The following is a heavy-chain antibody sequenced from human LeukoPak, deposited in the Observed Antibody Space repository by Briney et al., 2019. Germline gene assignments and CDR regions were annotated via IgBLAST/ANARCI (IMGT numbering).Heavy chain of an antibody. CDR3: ARHFRREVLIGSAFDI. J-gene: IGHJ3*02. CDR1: GGSISSYY. Sequence: SETLSLTCTVSGGSISSYYWSWIRQPAGKGLEWIGRIYTSGSTNYNPSLKSRVTMSVDTSKNQFSLKLNSVTAADTAVYYCARHFRREVLIGSAFDIWGRGTMVTVSS. CDR2: IYTSGST. D-gene: IGHD1-26*01. V-gene: IGHV4-4*07.